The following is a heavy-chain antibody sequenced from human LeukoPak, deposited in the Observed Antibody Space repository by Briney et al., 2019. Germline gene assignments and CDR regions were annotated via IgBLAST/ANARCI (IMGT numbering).Heavy chain of an antibody. CDR2: INGDGSNT. J-gene: IGHJ4*02. CDR3: ARQYSYGHDY. D-gene: IGHD5-18*01. V-gene: IGHV3-74*01. Sequence: GGSLRLSCAASGFIFSNHWMHWVRQAPGKGLVWVSRINGDGSNTIYADSVKGRFTISRDNAKNTLYLQMNSLTAEDTAVYYCARQYSYGHDYWGQGTLVTVSS. CDR1: GFIFSNHW.